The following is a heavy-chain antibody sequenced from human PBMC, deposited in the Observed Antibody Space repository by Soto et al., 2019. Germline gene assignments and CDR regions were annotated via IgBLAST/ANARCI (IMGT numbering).Heavy chain of an antibody. CDR1: GYTFTSYG. J-gene: IGHJ4*02. CDR3: ARDLSVTTCFAY. D-gene: IGHD4-17*01. V-gene: IGHV1-18*01. CDR2: ISGNNGNT. Sequence: ASVKVSCKASGYTFTSYGISWVRQAPGQGLEWVGWISGNNGNTNYAQNFQGRVTMTTDTSTYTAYMELRSLTSDDTAVYYCARDLSVTTCFAYWGQGTLVTVSS.